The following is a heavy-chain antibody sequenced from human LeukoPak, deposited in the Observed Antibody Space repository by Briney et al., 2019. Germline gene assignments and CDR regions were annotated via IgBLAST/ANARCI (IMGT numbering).Heavy chain of an antibody. CDR3: ARDCSGGSCYSRSRAFDI. V-gene: IGHV4-59*01. Sequence: PSETLSLTCTVSGVSISSYYWSWLRQPPGKGLEWIGYIYYSGSTNYNPSLKSRVTISVDTSKNQFSLKLSSVTAADTAVYYCARDCSGGSCYSRSRAFDIWGQGTMVTVSA. D-gene: IGHD2-15*01. CDR1: GVSISSYY. J-gene: IGHJ3*02. CDR2: IYYSGST.